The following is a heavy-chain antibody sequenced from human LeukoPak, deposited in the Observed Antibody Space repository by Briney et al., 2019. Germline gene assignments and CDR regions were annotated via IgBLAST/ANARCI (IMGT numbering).Heavy chain of an antibody. J-gene: IGHJ4*02. CDR1: GFTFSSYG. Sequence: QPGRSLRLSCAASGFTFSSYGMHWVRQAPGKGLEWVAVIWYDGSNKYYADSVKGRFTISRDNSKNTLYLQMNSLRAEDTAAYYCAKDHYYDSSGYLNWGQGTLVTVSS. CDR2: IWYDGSNK. V-gene: IGHV3-33*06. CDR3: AKDHYYDSSGYLN. D-gene: IGHD3-22*01.